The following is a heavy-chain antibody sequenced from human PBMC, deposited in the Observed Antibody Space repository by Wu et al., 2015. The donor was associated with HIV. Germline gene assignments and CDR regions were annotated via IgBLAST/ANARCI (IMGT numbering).Heavy chain of an antibody. J-gene: IGHJ1*01. Sequence: QVQLVQSGAEVKKPGSSVKVSCKASGGTFSSYAINWVRQAPGQGLEWMGGIIPIFGTTNYAQKFQGRVTITTDESTSTAYMELSSLRSEDTAVYYCARGLPYYYDSSGYYAWGQGHWSPSPQ. D-gene: IGHD3-22*01. CDR1: GGTFSSYA. CDR3: ARGLPYYYDSSGYYA. V-gene: IGHV1-69*05. CDR2: IIPIFGTT.